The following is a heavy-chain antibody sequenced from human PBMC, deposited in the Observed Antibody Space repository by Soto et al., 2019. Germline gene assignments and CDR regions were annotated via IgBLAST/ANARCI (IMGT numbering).Heavy chain of an antibody. D-gene: IGHD2-2*01. J-gene: IGHJ4*02. Sequence: GGSLRLSCAASGFTFSSYSMNWVRQAPGKGLEWVAVISYDGSNKYYADSVKGRFTISRDNSKNTLYLQMNSLRAEDTAVYYSAKGEGYCISTSCYGGYYFDYWGQGTLVTVSS. CDR2: ISYDGSNK. V-gene: IGHV3-30*18. CDR1: GFTFSSYS. CDR3: AKGEGYCISTSCYGGYYFDY.